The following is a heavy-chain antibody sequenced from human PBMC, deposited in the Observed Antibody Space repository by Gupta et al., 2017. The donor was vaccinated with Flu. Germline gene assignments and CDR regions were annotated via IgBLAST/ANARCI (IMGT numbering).Heavy chain of an antibody. CDR1: SHG. CDR3: AKDERAYYYYGMDV. Sequence: SHGMHWVRQAPGKGLEWVALISYDGDNKYYADSVKGRFTISRDNSKNTLSLQMNSRRPEDTAVYYCAKDERAYYYYGMDVWCQGTTVTVSS. J-gene: IGHJ6*02. CDR2: ISYDGDNK. V-gene: IGHV3-30*18.